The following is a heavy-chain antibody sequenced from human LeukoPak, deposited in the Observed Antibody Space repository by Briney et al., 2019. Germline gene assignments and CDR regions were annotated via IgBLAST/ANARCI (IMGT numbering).Heavy chain of an antibody. J-gene: IGHJ4*02. CDR2: IIPILGIA. V-gene: IGHV1-69*04. CDR3: ARELLDSSGRLGWDY. D-gene: IGHD6-19*01. CDR1: GGTFSSYA. Sequence: SVKVSCKASGGTFSSYAISWVRQAPGQGLEWMGRIIPILGIANYAQKFQGRVTITADKSTSTAYMELSSLRSEDTAAYYCARELLDSSGRLGWDYWGQGTLVTVSS.